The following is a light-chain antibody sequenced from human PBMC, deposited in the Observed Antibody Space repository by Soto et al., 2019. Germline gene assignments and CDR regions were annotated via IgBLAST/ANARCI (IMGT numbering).Light chain of an antibody. CDR2: GAS. CDR3: QQYGSSST. J-gene: IGKJ5*01. V-gene: IGKV3-20*01. CDR1: QSVSSSY. Sequence: DMVMTQSPATLSVSPGERVTLSCRASQSVSSSYLAWYQQKPGQAPRLLIYGASSRATGIPDRFSGSGSGTDFTLTISRLEPEDFAVYYCQQYGSSSTFGQGTRLEIK.